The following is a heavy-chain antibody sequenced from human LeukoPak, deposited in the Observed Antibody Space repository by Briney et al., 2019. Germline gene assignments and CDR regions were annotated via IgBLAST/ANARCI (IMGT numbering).Heavy chain of an antibody. CDR1: GGSLSTNY. CDR3: ARLTGGYGDYRSVTPY. D-gene: IGHD4-17*01. V-gene: IGHV4-4*07. Sequence: SETLSLTCSVSGGSLSTNYWSWIRQPAGKGLEWIGRIYISGSTNYNASLKRRVTMSVDTAKNQFSLKLSSVTAADTAVYYCARLTGGYGDYRSVTPYWGQGTLVTVSS. CDR2: IYISGST. J-gene: IGHJ4*02.